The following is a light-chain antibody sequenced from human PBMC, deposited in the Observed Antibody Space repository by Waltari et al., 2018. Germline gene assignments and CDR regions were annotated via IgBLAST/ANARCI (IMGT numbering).Light chain of an antibody. CDR1: QSISSY. CDR2: AAS. V-gene: IGKV1-39*01. Sequence: DIKMTQSPSSLSASIGDRVTITCRESQSISSYLNWYQQKPGKAPKLLIYAASSLQSGVPSRFSGSGSGTDFTLTISSLQPEDFATYYCQQSYSTPTFGGGTKVEIK. J-gene: IGKJ4*01. CDR3: QQSYSTPT.